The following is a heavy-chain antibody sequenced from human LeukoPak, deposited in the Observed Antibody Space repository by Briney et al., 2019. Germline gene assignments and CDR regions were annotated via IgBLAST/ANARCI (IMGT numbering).Heavy chain of an antibody. V-gene: IGHV4-34*01. D-gene: IGHD5-24*01. J-gene: IGHJ5*02. CDR1: GGSFSGYY. CDR3: ARVEMATTSRFDP. Sequence: PSETLSLTCAVSGGSFSGYYWSWIRQPPGQGLEWIGEINNSGSTNYNPSPKSRVTISVDTSKNQFSLKLSSVTAADTAVYCCARVEMATTSRFDPWGQGTLVTVSS. CDR2: INNSGST.